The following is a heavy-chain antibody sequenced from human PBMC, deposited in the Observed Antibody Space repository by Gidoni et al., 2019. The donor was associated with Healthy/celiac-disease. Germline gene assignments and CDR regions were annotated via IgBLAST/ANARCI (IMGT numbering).Heavy chain of an antibody. Sequence: QVQLVQSGSEVKKPGSSFMVSCKASGCTFSSYTITWVLQAPGQMLEWMGRIITILGIAKYAKKFQGRVTITAYKSTSTAYMELSSLRSEDTAVYYCARDGAGYCSGGSCLRDAFDIWDQVTIVTVSS. V-gene: IGHV1-69*08. D-gene: IGHD2-15*01. CDR3: ARDGAGYCSGGSCLRDAFDI. CDR2: IITILGIA. CDR1: GCTFSSYT. J-gene: IGHJ3*02.